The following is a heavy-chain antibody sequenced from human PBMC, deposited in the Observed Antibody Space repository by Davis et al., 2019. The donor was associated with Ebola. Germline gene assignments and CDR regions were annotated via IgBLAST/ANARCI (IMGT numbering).Heavy chain of an antibody. Sequence: PSETLSLTCTVSGGSINSLGYSWSWIRKPPGKGLEWIGFFHYNGNTYYNPSLNSRVTISIDRSKCQLSLKLTSVTAADTAVYYCAREAGQLGMFFWGPGTLVTVSS. D-gene: IGHD7-27*01. CDR2: FHYNGNT. V-gene: IGHV4-30-2*01. CDR3: AREAGQLGMFF. CDR1: GGSINSLGYS. J-gene: IGHJ4*02.